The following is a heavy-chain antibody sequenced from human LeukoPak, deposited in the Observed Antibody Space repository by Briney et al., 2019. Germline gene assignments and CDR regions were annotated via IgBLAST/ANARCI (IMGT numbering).Heavy chain of an antibody. D-gene: IGHD2-15*01. J-gene: IGHJ4*02. V-gene: IGHV3-9*01. CDR2: ISWNGGTV. CDR1: GFTFDEFA. CDR3: VRGRVARRGAFDY. Sequence: PGTSLRLSCAASGFTFDEFAMHWVRQAPGKDLEWVAGISWNGGTVGSADSVKGRFTISRDDAKNALYLEMKNPRAEDTASYYCVRGRVARRGAFDYWGQGTLVTVSS.